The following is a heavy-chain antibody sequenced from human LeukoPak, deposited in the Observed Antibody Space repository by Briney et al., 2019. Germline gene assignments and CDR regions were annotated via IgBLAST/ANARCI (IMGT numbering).Heavy chain of an antibody. D-gene: IGHD2-2*01. CDR3: AREGNGRFCTSTGCSDHWFDP. CDR2: IYYSGST. J-gene: IGHJ5*02. CDR1: GGSISSYY. Sequence: SETLSLTCTVSGGSISSYYWTWIRQPPGKGLEWIGYIYYSGSTNYNPSLKSRVIISVDRSKNQFSLKLTSVTAADTAVYYCAREGNGRFCTSTGCSDHWFDPWGQGTLVTVSS. V-gene: IGHV4-59*01.